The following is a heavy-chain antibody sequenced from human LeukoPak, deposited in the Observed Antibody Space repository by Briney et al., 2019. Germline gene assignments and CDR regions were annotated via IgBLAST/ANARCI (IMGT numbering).Heavy chain of an antibody. V-gene: IGHV3-21*01. CDR3: ARDNQLRFLEWPSLDY. CDR1: GFTFSSYS. Sequence: GGSLRLSCAASGFTFSSYSMNWVRQAPGKGLEWVSSISSSSSYIYYADSVKGRFTISRDNAKNSLYLQMNSLRAEDTAVYYCARDNQLRFLEWPSLDYWGQGTLVTVSS. J-gene: IGHJ4*02. CDR2: ISSSSSYI. D-gene: IGHD3-3*01.